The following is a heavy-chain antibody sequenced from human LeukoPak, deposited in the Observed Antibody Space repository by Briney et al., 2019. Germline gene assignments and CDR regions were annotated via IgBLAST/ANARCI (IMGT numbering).Heavy chain of an antibody. D-gene: IGHD5-24*01. V-gene: IGHV3-23*01. Sequence: GGSLRLSCAASGFTFSSYAMSWVRQAPGKGLEWVSAISGSGGSTYYADSVKGRFTISRDNAKNSLYLQMNSLRAEDTAVYYCVRGGDGYNPDFDYWGQGTLVTVSS. J-gene: IGHJ4*02. CDR2: ISGSGGST. CDR3: VRGGDGYNPDFDY. CDR1: GFTFSSYA.